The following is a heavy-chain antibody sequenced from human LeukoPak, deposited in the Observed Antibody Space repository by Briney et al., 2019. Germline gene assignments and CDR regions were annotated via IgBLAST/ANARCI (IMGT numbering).Heavy chain of an antibody. Sequence: ASVKVSCKASGYTFTDYYIHWVRQAPGQGLEWMGWISPNSGGTNYAQKFQGRVTMTRDTSISTAYMELSRLRSDDTAVYYCARGAAYSSSWFHPYYFDYWGQGTLVTVSS. V-gene: IGHV1-2*02. D-gene: IGHD6-13*01. CDR2: ISPNSGGT. CDR1: GYTFTDYY. CDR3: ARGAAYSSSWFHPYYFDY. J-gene: IGHJ4*02.